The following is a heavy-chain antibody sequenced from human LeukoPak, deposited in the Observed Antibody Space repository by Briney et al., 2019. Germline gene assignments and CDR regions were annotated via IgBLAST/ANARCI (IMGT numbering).Heavy chain of an antibody. Sequence: GGSLRLSCAASGYTFSSYAMSWVRQAPGKGLEWVSTISGSGGSTYYADSVKGRFTISRDNSKNTLYLQMNSLRSEDTAVYYCAKDTDGVFDYWGQGTLVTVSS. V-gene: IGHV3-23*01. CDR1: GYTFSSYA. CDR3: AKDTDGVFDY. CDR2: ISGSGGST. J-gene: IGHJ4*02. D-gene: IGHD3-16*01.